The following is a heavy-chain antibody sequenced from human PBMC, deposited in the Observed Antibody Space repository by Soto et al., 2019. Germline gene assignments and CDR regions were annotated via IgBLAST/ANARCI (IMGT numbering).Heavy chain of an antibody. CDR1: GGSISSYY. CDR2: IYYSGST. V-gene: IGHV4-59*08. Sequence: SETLSLTCTVSGGSISSYYWSWIRQPPGKGLEWIGYIYYSGSTNYNPSLKSRVTISVDTSKNQFSLKLSSVTAADTAVYYCARLGAAAGGWVDYWGQGTLVTVSS. CDR3: ARLGAAAGGWVDY. J-gene: IGHJ4*02. D-gene: IGHD6-13*01.